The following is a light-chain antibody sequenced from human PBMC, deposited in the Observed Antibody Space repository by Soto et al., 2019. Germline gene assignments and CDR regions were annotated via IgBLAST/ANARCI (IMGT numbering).Light chain of an antibody. CDR3: HQYGTAPLT. J-gene: IGKJ3*01. CDR1: QSIGLA. V-gene: IGKV3-20*01. Sequence: EIVLTQSPGTLSLSPGERATLSCRASQSIGLAIAWYQHKPGQAPRLLIYGASSRATGIPDRFSGSGSGTDFTLTISRLEPEDFSVYYCHQYGTAPLTFGPGTKVDIK. CDR2: GAS.